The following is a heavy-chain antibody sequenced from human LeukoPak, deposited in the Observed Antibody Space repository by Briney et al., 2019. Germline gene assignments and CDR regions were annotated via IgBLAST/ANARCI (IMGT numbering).Heavy chain of an antibody. V-gene: IGHV1-2*02. J-gene: IGHJ4*02. D-gene: IGHD3-10*01. Sequence: ASVTVSCKASGYRFMDSYMHWVRQAPGQGPEWMAFINPNGGDTHYAQRFQGRVTVTLDTSISTAYMELNSLRSDDSAIYYCARDLTGASGDYWGQGTLVTV. CDR2: INPNGGDT. CDR3: ARDLTGASGDY. CDR1: GYRFMDSY.